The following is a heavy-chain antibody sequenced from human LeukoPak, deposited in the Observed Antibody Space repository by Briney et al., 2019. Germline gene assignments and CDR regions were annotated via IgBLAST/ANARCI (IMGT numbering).Heavy chain of an antibody. CDR1: GGSFSGYY. CDR3: ASEGAFFDY. V-gene: IGHV4-34*01. D-gene: IGHD3-16*01. J-gene: IGHJ4*02. Sequence: PSETLSLTCAVYGGSFSGYYWSWIRQPPGKGLEWIGEINHSGSTNYNPSLKSRVTISVDTSKNQSSLKLSSVTAADTAVYYCASEGAFFDYWGQGTLVTVSS. CDR2: INHSGST.